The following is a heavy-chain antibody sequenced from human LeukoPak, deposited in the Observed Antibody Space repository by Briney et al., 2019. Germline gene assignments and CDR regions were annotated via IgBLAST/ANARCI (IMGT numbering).Heavy chain of an antibody. Sequence: GASVKVSCKASGYTFTDSYMHWVRQAPGQGLEWMGWINPNSGGTNYAQKFQGRVSMTRDTSISTAYMELSRLRSDDTAVYYCARDLGYTSSCWGQGTLVTVSP. D-gene: IGHD6-13*01. CDR3: ARDLGYTSSC. V-gene: IGHV1-2*02. CDR2: INPNSGGT. CDR1: GYTFTDSY. J-gene: IGHJ4*02.